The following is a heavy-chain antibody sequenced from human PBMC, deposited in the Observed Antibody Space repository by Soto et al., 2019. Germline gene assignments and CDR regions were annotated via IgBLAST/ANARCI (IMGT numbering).Heavy chain of an antibody. J-gene: IGHJ5*02. CDR1: GGSFSGYY. V-gene: IGHV4-34*01. D-gene: IGHD2-15*01. Sequence: SETLSLTCAVYGGSFSGYYWSWIRQPPGKGLEWIGEINHSGSTNYNPSLKSRVTISVDTSKNQFSLKLSSVTAADTAVYYCARGRGYCSGGSCYSPSWFDPWGQGTLVTVSS. CDR3: ARGRGYCSGGSCYSPSWFDP. CDR2: INHSGST.